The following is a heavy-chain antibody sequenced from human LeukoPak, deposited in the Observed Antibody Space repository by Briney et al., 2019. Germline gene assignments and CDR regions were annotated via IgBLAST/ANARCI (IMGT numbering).Heavy chain of an antibody. J-gene: IGHJ4*02. D-gene: IGHD3-10*01. CDR2: ISSSSSYI. Sequence: PGGSLRLSCAASGFTFSSYWMHWVRQAPGKGLEWVSSISSSSSYIYYADSVKGRFTISRDNAKISLYLQMNSLRAEDTAVYYCAREVMVRGEYGFDYWGQGTLVTVSS. V-gene: IGHV3-21*01. CDR1: GFTFSSYW. CDR3: AREVMVRGEYGFDY.